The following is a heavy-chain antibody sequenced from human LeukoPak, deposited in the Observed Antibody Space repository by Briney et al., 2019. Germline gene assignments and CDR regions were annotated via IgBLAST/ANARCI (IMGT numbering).Heavy chain of an antibody. D-gene: IGHD3-10*01. Sequence: GESLKISFKGSGYIFTSYWIDWVRQMPGKGLELMGIIYPGDSDTRYSPSFQGLVTISVDRSRSTAYLQWSSLKASDTGMAYCARQYYGGYATAILSWGEGTLVTVSS. CDR3: ARQYYGGYATAILS. V-gene: IGHV5-51*01. J-gene: IGHJ4*02. CDR1: GYIFTSYW. CDR2: IYPGDSDT.